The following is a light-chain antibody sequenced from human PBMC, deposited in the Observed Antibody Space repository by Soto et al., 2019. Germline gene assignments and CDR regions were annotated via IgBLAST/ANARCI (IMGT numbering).Light chain of an antibody. Sequence: EIVMTQSPATLSVSPGERATLSCRASQCVSINLAWYQQKPGQAPRLLIYGASTRATDIPARFSGSGSGTEIPLRLSSRQTEDSSVYFGQQYNNWPLTFGQGTKVEIK. CDR1: QCVSIN. J-gene: IGKJ1*01. CDR2: GAS. V-gene: IGKV3-15*01. CDR3: QQYNNWPLT.